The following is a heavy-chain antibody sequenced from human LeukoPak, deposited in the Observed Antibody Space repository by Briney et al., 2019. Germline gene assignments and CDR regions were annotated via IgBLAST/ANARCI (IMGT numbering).Heavy chain of an antibody. V-gene: IGHV3-48*03. D-gene: IGHD3-22*01. Sequence: GGSLRLSCATSGFTFSNYEMNWVRQAPGKGLEWISYLTTSGSTKYYADSVKGRFTISRDNAKNSLFLQMNSLRAEDTAVYYCARDRDPGYYDTNGYRRVNAFDIWGQGTMVTVSS. CDR3: ARDRDPGYYDTNGYRRVNAFDI. CDR2: LTTSGSTK. J-gene: IGHJ3*02. CDR1: GFTFSNYE.